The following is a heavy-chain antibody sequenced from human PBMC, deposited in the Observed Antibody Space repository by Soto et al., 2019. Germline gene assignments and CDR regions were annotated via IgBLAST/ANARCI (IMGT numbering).Heavy chain of an antibody. J-gene: IGHJ3*02. V-gene: IGHV3-30-3*01. Sequence: QVQLVESGGGVVQPGRSLRLSCAASGFTFSSYAMHWVRQAPGKGLEWVAVISYDGSNKYYADSVKGRFTISRDNSKNTLYLQMNSLRAEDTAVYYCAREEQGAFDICGQGTMVTVSS. CDR3: AREEQGAFDI. CDR1: GFTFSSYA. CDR2: ISYDGSNK.